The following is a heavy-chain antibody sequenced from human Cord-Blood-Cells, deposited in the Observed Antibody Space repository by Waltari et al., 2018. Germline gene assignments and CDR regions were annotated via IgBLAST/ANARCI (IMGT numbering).Heavy chain of an antibody. Sequence: KFQGRVTITRDTSASTAYMELSSLRSEDTAVYYCARDHRPYQLLLYYFDYWGQGTLVTVSS. D-gene: IGHD2-2*01. V-gene: IGHV1-3*01. CDR3: ARDHRPYQLLLYYFDY. J-gene: IGHJ4*02.